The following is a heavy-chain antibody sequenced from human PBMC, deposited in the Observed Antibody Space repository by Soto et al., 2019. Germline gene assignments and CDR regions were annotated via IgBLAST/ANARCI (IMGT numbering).Heavy chain of an antibody. CDR1: GFTFSSYD. CDR2: IGTAGDT. CDR3: ARDRIVGATTRYYYSGMDV. Sequence: LRLSCAASGFTFSSYDMHWVRQATGKGLEWVSAIGTAGDTYYPGSVKGRFTISRENAKNSLYLQMNSLRAEDTAVYYCARDRIVGATTRYYYSGMDVWGQGTTVTVSS. V-gene: IGHV3-13*01. J-gene: IGHJ6*02. D-gene: IGHD1-26*01.